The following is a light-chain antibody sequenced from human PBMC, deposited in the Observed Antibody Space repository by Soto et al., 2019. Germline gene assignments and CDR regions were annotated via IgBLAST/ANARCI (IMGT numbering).Light chain of an antibody. CDR3: QQSYSTPHT. CDR2: KAS. J-gene: IGKJ5*01. Sequence: DIQMTQSTSTLSGSVGDRVTVTCRASQTLSSWLAWYQQKPGKAPKLLIYKASTLKSGVPSSFSGSGSGTDFTLTISSLQPEDFATYYCQQSYSTPHTFGQGTRLEIK. V-gene: IGKV1-5*03. CDR1: QTLSSW.